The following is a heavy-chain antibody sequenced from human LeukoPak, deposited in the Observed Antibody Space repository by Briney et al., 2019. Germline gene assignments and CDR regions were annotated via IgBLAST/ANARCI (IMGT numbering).Heavy chain of an antibody. Sequence: GGSLRLSCAASGFTFSSYAMSWVRQAPGKGLEWVSGISGRGDSTYYADSVKGRFTISRDNSKNTLYLQMNSLRAEDTAVYYCAKGSSKLHSYNWFDPWGQGTLVTVSS. CDR2: ISGRGDST. CDR3: AKGSSKLHSYNWFDP. J-gene: IGHJ5*02. D-gene: IGHD6-13*01. V-gene: IGHV3-23*01. CDR1: GFTFSSYA.